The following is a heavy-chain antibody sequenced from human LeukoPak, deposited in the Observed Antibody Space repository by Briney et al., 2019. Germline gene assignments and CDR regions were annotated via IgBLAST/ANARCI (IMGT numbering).Heavy chain of an antibody. CDR3: AVDFGSHRVAY. CDR1: GGSISSSSYY. D-gene: IGHD3-3*01. CDR2: IYYSGNT. V-gene: IGHV4-39*01. J-gene: IGHJ4*01. Sequence: SETLSLTCTVSGGSISSSSYYWGWVRQPPGKGLEWIGSIYYSGNTYYNPSLNSRVTISLDTSKNQYSLRLSSVTAADTAVYYCAVDFGSHRVAYWGQGSLVTVSS.